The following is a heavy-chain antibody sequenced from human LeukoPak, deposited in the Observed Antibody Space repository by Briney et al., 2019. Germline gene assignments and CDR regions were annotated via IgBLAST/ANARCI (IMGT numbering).Heavy chain of an antibody. Sequence: GGSLRLSCAASGFTFSSYSMNWVRQAPGKGPEWVSSISSSGSYIYYADSVKGRFTISRDNAKNSLYLQMNSLRAEDTAVYCCARDHRDAFDYWGQGTLVTVSS. D-gene: IGHD1-14*01. CDR3: ARDHRDAFDY. CDR1: GFTFSSYS. CDR2: ISSSGSYI. J-gene: IGHJ4*02. V-gene: IGHV3-21*01.